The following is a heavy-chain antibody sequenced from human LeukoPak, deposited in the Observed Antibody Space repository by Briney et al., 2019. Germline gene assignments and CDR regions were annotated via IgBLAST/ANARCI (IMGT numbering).Heavy chain of an antibody. CDR2: IYGDGSFT. D-gene: IGHD2-15*01. J-gene: IGHJ4*02. CDR1: VFTFSNFW. V-gene: IGHV3-74*01. CDR3: AREDGYCSGGNCYSYFDS. Sequence: GGSLRLSCAASVFTFSNFWMHWVRQAPGKGLVWVALIYGDGSFTRYADSVKGRFTISRDNAKNTVYLQMNSLRAEDTAVYYCAREDGYCSGGNCYSYFDSWGQGTLVTVSS.